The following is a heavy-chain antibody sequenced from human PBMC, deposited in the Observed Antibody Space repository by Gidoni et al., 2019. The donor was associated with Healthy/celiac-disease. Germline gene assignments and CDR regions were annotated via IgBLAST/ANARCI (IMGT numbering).Heavy chain of an antibody. V-gene: IGHV3-23*01. D-gene: IGHD3-9*01. CDR3: AKELLDYDILTGLHYYGMNV. CDR2: ISGSGGST. Sequence: EVQLLESGGGLVQPGGSLRLSCAASGFTFSSYAMSWVRQAPGKGLEWVSAISGSGGSTYYADSVKGRFTISRDNSKNTLYLQMNSLRAEDTAVYYCAKELLDYDILTGLHYYGMNVWGQGTTVTVSS. CDR1: GFTFSSYA. J-gene: IGHJ6*02.